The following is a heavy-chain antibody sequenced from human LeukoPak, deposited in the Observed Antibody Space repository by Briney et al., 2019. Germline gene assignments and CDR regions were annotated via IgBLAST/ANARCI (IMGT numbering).Heavy chain of an antibody. J-gene: IGHJ5*02. CDR3: ARHDYSNYANWFDP. CDR1: GGSISSSSYY. D-gene: IGHD4-11*01. Sequence: PSETLSLTCTVSGGSISSSSYYWGWIRQPPGKGLEWIGSIYYSGSTYYNPSLKSRVTISVDTSKNQFSLKLSSVTAPDTAVYYCARHDYSNYANWFDPWGQGTLVTVSS. V-gene: IGHV4-39*01. CDR2: IYYSGST.